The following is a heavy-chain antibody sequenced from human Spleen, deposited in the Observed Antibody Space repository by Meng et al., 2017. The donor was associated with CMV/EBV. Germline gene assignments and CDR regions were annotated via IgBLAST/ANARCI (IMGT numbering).Heavy chain of an antibody. V-gene: IGHV3-9*01. CDR3: ARVGDGYNYDGGYYGMDV. CDR2: ITWSGGTM. J-gene: IGHJ6*02. D-gene: IGHD5-24*01. CDR1: RFTFDDYA. Sequence: SLKISCAASRFTFDDYAIYWVRQAPGKGLEWVSDITWSGGTMEYADSVKGRCTISRDNAKNSLYLQMNSLRAEDTAVYYCARVGDGYNYDGGYYGMDVWGQGTTVTVSS.